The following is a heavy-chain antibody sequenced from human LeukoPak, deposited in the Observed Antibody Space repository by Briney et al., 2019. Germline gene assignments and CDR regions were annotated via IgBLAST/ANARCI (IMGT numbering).Heavy chain of an antibody. Sequence: QSGGSLRLSCAASGFTFSSYGMHWVRQAPGKGLEWVAVISYDGSNKYYADSVKGRFTISRDNSRNTLYLQMNSLRAEDTAVYYCASPGQWDYWGQGTLVTVSS. V-gene: IGHV3-30*03. CDR2: ISYDGSNK. CDR3: ASPGQWDY. CDR1: GFTFSSYG. D-gene: IGHD6-19*01. J-gene: IGHJ4*02.